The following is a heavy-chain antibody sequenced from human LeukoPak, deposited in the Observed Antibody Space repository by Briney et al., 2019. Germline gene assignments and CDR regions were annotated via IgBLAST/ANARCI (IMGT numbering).Heavy chain of an antibody. CDR3: AKDGIYGDLDY. D-gene: IGHD4-17*01. CDR2: ISGSGGST. V-gene: IGHV3-23*01. Sequence: PGGSLRLSCAASGFTFSSNAMNWVRQPPGKGLEWVSVISGSGGSTFYADSVQGRFTISRDNSKNTLYLQMNSLRAEDTAVYYCAKDGIYGDLDYWGQGTLVTVSS. CDR1: GFTFSSNA. J-gene: IGHJ4*02.